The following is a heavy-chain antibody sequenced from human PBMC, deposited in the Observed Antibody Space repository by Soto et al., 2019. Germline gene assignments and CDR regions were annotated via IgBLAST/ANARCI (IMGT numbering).Heavy chain of an antibody. CDR2: ISGSGGST. CDR3: AKWSSPSYYYDSSGYYHYFDY. Sequence: GGSLRLSCAASGFTFSSYAMSWVRQAPGKGLEWVSAISGSGGSTYYADSVKGRFTISRDNSKNTLYLQMNSLRAEDTAVYYCAKWSSPSYYYDSSGYYHYFDYWGQGTLVTVSS. CDR1: GFTFSSYA. J-gene: IGHJ4*02. V-gene: IGHV3-23*01. D-gene: IGHD3-22*01.